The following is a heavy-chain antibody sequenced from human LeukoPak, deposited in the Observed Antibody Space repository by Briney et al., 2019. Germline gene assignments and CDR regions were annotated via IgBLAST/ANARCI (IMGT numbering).Heavy chain of an antibody. Sequence: GGSLRLSRAASGFTFSSYNMNWVRQAPGKGLEWVSSISSSSNYIYYADSVKGRFTISRDNAKDSLYLQMNSLRAEDTAVYYCARGSNAFDIWGQGTMVTVSS. V-gene: IGHV3-21*01. CDR3: ARGSNAFDI. CDR2: ISSSSNYI. J-gene: IGHJ3*02. CDR1: GFTFSSYN.